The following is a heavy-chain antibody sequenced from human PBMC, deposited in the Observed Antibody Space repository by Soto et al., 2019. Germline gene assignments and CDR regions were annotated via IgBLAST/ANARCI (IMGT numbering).Heavy chain of an antibody. V-gene: IGHV1-8*01. CDR3: ARATTPGYYYYGMDV. Sequence: QVQLVQSGAEVKKPGASVKVSCKASGYTFTSYDINWVRQATGQGLEWMGWMNPNSGNTGYAQKFQGRVTMTRNTSISTAYMELSSLRAEEAAVYYCARATTPGYYYYGMDVWGQGTTVTVSS. CDR1: GYTFTSYD. D-gene: IGHD5-12*01. J-gene: IGHJ6*02. CDR2: MNPNSGNT.